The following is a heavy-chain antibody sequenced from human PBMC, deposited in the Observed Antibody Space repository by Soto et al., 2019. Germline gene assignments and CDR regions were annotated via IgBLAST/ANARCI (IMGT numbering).Heavy chain of an antibody. CDR3: ARGSAAGTKSPFDY. CDR2: IHYSGST. D-gene: IGHD6-13*01. Sequence: VQLQESGPGLVKPSETLSLTCTVSGGSISGYYWRWIRQSPGKGLEWIGYIHYSGSTNYNPSLKSRGTISVDTSKNQLSLKLSSVTAADTAVYYCARGSAAGTKSPFDYWGQGTLVTVSS. J-gene: IGHJ4*02. CDR1: GGSISGYY. V-gene: IGHV4-59*01.